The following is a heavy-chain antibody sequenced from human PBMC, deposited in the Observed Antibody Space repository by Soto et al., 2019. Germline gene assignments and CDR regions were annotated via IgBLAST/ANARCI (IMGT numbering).Heavy chain of an antibody. CDR2: IGGSGGNR. J-gene: IGHJ4*02. CDR1: GFTFNAYA. D-gene: IGHD4-4*01. Sequence: EVQLLESGGGLVQPGGSLRLSCAASGFTFNAYAMTWVRQAPGKGLEWVSAIGGSGGNRYYADSVRGRFTISRDNSKDSVDLQMNSLRVEDKSVYYCARVASDYINSVDNWSQGILVTVSS. V-gene: IGHV3-23*01. CDR3: ARVASDYINSVDN.